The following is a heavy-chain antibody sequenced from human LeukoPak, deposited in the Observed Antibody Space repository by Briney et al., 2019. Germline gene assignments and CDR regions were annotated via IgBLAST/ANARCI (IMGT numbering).Heavy chain of an antibody. Sequence: ASVKVSCKASGGTFSSYAISWVRQAPGQGLEWMGRIIPILGIANYAQKLQGRVTITADKSTSTAYMELSSLRSEDTAVYYCASRGSGSYSDWGQGTLVTVSS. D-gene: IGHD3-10*01. J-gene: IGHJ4*02. CDR1: GGTFSSYA. V-gene: IGHV1-69*04. CDR3: ASRGSGSYSD. CDR2: IIPILGIA.